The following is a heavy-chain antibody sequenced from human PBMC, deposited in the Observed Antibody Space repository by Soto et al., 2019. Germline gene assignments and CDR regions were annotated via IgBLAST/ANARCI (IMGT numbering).Heavy chain of an antibody. V-gene: IGHV3-30*03. CDR2: ISYDGSKK. Sequence: GGSLRLPCAAFGFPFSSYGMHWVGQAPGKGLGWVAVISYDGSKKYYADSEKGRFTISRDNSKNSLYLQMNTLKAEYTAVYYCARACNSAHCPYYFDCWGLGNLVTVSS. CDR1: GFPFSSYG. D-gene: IGHD2-2*01. CDR3: ARACNSAHCPYYFDC. J-gene: IGHJ4*02.